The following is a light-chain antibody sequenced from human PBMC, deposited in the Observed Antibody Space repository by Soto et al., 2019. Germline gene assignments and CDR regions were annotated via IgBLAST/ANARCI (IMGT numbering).Light chain of an antibody. CDR3: GTWERSLSAYV. J-gene: IGLJ1*01. V-gene: IGLV1-51*01. CDR1: SSNIGNNC. Sequence: QSVLTQPPSVSAAPGQKVTISCAGSSSNIGNNCVSWYQQLPGTAPKLLIYDNNKRPSGIPDRFSGSKSGTSATLGITGLQTGDEADYYCGTWERSLSAYVFGTGTKLTVL. CDR2: DNN.